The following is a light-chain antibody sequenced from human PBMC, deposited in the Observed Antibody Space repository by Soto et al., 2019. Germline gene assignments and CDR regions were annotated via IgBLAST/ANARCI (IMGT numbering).Light chain of an antibody. CDR3: QKYNSAPPT. V-gene: IGKV1-17*01. J-gene: IGKJ1*01. Sequence: DIQMTQSPSSLSASVGDRVTITCRASQAIRNDLAWYQQKPGRAPKRLIYGSSSLQSGVPSRFSGRGSGTEFTLTISSLQPEDFATYYCQKYNSAPPTFGQGTKVEIK. CDR2: GSS. CDR1: QAIRND.